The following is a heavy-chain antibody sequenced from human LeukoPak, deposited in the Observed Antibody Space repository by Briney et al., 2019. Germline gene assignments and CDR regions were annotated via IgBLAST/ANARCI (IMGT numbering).Heavy chain of an antibody. Sequence: ASVKVSCKASGYTFTSYGISWVRQAPGQGLEWMGWISAYNGNTNYAQKLQGRVTMTTDTSTSTAYMELRSLRSDDTAVYYCAREEVYYDSSGYTFDYWGQGTLVTVSS. CDR3: AREEVYYDSSGYTFDY. V-gene: IGHV1-18*01. D-gene: IGHD3-22*01. J-gene: IGHJ4*02. CDR1: GYTFTSYG. CDR2: ISAYNGNT.